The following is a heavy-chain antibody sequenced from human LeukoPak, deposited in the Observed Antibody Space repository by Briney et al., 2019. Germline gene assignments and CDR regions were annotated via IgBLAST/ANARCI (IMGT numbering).Heavy chain of an antibody. V-gene: IGHV1-69*04. CDR1: GGTFSNYA. CDR2: IIPILGIA. J-gene: IGHJ4*02. Sequence: ASVKVSCKASGGTFSNYAISWVRQAPGQGLEWMGRIIPILGIANYAQKFQGRVTMTTDTSTSTAYMELRSLTSDDSAVYYCARTYCRGAGCYNFDSWGQGTLVTVSS. CDR3: ARTYCRGAGCYNFDS. D-gene: IGHD2-2*02.